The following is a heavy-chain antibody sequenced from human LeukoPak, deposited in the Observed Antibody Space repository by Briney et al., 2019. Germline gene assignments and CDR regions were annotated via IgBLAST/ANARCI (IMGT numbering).Heavy chain of an antibody. CDR3: ARDLTKNYYDSSGYYGYYGMDV. D-gene: IGHD3-22*01. CDR2: IWYDESNK. J-gene: IGHJ6*02. CDR1: GFTFSSYG. Sequence: GGSLTLSCAASGFTFSSYGMHWVRQAPGKGLEWVAVIWYDESNKYYADSVKGRFTISRDNSRNTLYLQMTSLRAEDTAVYYCARDLTKNYYDSSGYYGYYGMDVWGQGTTVTVS. V-gene: IGHV3-33*08.